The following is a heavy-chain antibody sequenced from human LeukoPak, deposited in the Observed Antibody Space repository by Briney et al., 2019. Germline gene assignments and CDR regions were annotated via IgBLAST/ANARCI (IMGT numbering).Heavy chain of an antibody. J-gene: IGHJ4*02. CDR2: ISVSGDST. CDR1: GFTFSSYA. D-gene: IGHD2-21*02. CDR3: AKEGVGFSGDFFIDSFIFFDY. Sequence: PGGSLRLSCAASGFTFSSYAMNWVRQAPGKGLEHISVISVSGDSTYHADSVRGRFTISRDNSKNTLYLQMNNLRAEDTAVYYCAKEGVGFSGDFFIDSFIFFDYWGQGTLVTVSS. V-gene: IGHV3-23*01.